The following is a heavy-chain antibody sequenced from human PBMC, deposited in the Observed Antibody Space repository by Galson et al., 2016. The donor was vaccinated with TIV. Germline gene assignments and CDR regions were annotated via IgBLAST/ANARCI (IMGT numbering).Heavy chain of an antibody. V-gene: IGHV1-69*04. D-gene: IGHD3-22*01. Sequence: SVKVSCKASGGTFTNYAFSWVRQAPGQGLEWMGRIIVMSGVTDFAPKFQGRLTISADTSTKTAYMELRRLRNDDTAVFYCARSDSFFGQYDSSDYNPWWGQGTLVTVSS. J-gene: IGHJ1*01. CDR3: ARSDSFFGQYDSSDYNPW. CDR1: GGTFTNYA. CDR2: IIVMSGVT.